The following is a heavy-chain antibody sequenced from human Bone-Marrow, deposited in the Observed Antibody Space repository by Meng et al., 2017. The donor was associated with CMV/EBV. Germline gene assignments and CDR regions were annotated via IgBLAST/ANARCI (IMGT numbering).Heavy chain of an antibody. D-gene: IGHD4-17*01. Sequence: GGSLRLSCAASEFNVTSTYMNWVRQAPGKGLEWVSVIYSGGHRYYAGSVKGRFTISRDNSKNTLYLQMNSLRAEDTAVYFCAKDMRDGHDYGDYITYFSGMDVWGQGTTVTVSS. J-gene: IGHJ6*02. CDR1: EFNVTSTY. CDR3: AKDMRDGHDYGDYITYFSGMDV. CDR2: IYSGGHR. V-gene: IGHV3-53*01.